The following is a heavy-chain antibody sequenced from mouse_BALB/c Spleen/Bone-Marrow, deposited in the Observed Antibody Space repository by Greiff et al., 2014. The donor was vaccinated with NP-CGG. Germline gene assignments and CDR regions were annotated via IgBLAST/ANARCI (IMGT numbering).Heavy chain of an antibody. CDR1: GYSITSDYA. V-gene: IGHV3-2*02. CDR3: AREGYDYDGNYYAMDY. Sequence: EVKLMESGPGLVKPSQSLSLTCTVTGYSITSDYAWNWIRQFPGNKLEWMGYISYSGSTSYNPSLKSRISITRGTSKNQFFLQLNSVTTEDTATYYCAREGYDYDGNYYAMDYWGQGTSVTVSS. CDR2: ISYSGST. J-gene: IGHJ4*01. D-gene: IGHD2-4*01.